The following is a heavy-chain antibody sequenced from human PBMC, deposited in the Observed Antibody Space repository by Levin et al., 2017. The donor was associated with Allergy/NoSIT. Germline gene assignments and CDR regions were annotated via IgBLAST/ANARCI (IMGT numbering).Heavy chain of an antibody. Sequence: SCAASGFTFSSYAMHWVRQAPGKGLEWVAVISYDGSNKYYADSVKGRFTISRDNSKNTLYLQMNSLRAEDTAVYYCARDSGRFGELFQFDYWGQGTLVTVSS. V-gene: IGHV3-30-3*01. J-gene: IGHJ4*02. CDR2: ISYDGSNK. CDR1: GFTFSSYA. D-gene: IGHD3-10*01. CDR3: ARDSGRFGELFQFDY.